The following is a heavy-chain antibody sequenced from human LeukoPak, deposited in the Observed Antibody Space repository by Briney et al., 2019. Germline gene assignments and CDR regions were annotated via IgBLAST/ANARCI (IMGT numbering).Heavy chain of an antibody. Sequence: PGGSLRLSCAASGFTVSSNYMSWVRQAPGKGLEWVSVIYSGGRTKYADSVKGRFTISRDNSKNTLYLQMNTLRAEDTAVYYCAKDVSWNWFDPWGQGTLVTVSS. V-gene: IGHV3-53*05. CDR2: IYSGGRT. CDR1: GFTVSSNY. CDR3: AKDVSWNWFDP. D-gene: IGHD2-15*01. J-gene: IGHJ5*02.